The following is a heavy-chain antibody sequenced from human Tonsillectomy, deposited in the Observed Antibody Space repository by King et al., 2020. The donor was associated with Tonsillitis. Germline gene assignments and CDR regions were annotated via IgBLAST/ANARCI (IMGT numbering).Heavy chain of an antibody. CDR2: IYYSGSS. V-gene: IGHV4-39*07. J-gene: IGHJ4*02. CDR3: ARLYVWGSYRNFDY. Sequence: QLQESGPGLVKPSETLSLTCTVSGGSISSSSYYWGWIRQPPGKGLEWIGTIYYSGSSYYNPSLKSRVTISLDTSKNQFSLKLSSVTAADTAVYYCARLYVWGSYRNFDYWGQGTLVTVSS. CDR1: GGSISSSSYY. D-gene: IGHD3-16*02.